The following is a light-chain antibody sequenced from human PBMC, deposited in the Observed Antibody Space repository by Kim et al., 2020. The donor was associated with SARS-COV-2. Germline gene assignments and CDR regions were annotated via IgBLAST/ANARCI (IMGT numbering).Light chain of an antibody. Sequence: QAVVTQEPSLTVSPGGTVTLTCGSSTGAVTSGHYAHWFQQRPGQAPRTLIYDTNNKHSWTPARFSASLLGGKAALTLSRAQPEDEAEYYCLLSYSGARVFGGGTQLTVL. CDR3: LLSYSGARV. CDR2: DTN. J-gene: IGLJ3*02. V-gene: IGLV7-46*01. CDR1: TGAVTSGHY.